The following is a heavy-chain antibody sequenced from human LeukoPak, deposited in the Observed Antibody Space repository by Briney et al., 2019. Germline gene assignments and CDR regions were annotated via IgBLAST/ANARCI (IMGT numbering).Heavy chain of an antibody. CDR3: AREKEGYCSRTSCYLDYYYYYMDV. V-gene: IGHV3-7*01. D-gene: IGHD2-2*01. CDR2: IKQDGSEK. Sequence: GESLRLSCAVSGFNFSNYWMTWVRQAPGKGLEWVANIKQDGSEKYYVDSVKGRFTISRDNAKNSLYLQMNSLRAEDTAVYYCAREKEGYCSRTSCYLDYYYYYMDVWGKGTTVTISS. CDR1: GFNFSNYW. J-gene: IGHJ6*03.